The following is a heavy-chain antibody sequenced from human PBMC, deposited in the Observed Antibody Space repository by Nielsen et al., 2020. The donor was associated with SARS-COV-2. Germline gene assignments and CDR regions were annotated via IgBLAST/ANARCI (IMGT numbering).Heavy chain of an antibody. CDR2: IPYIGST. J-gene: IGHJ6*01. Sequence: GSLRLSCTVSGGSISGYYWSWIRQPPGRGLEWIGYIPYIGSTFYSASLKNRVTISLDTSKSQLSLNLNSMTSADTAVYYCVRHEGGTTMDVWGPGTMVTVSS. CDR1: GGSISGYY. CDR3: VRHEGGTTMDV. D-gene: IGHD1-14*01. V-gene: IGHV4-59*13.